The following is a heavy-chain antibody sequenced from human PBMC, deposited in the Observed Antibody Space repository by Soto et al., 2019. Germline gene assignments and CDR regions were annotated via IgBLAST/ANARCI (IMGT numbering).Heavy chain of an antibody. V-gene: IGHV5-10-1*01. CDR3: ASRGYCSSTSCYKAPRHYYGMDV. J-gene: IGHJ6*02. D-gene: IGHD2-2*02. CDR1: GYSFTSYW. CDR2: IDPSDSYT. Sequence: GESLNISCKGSGYSFTSYWISWVRQMPGKGLEWMGRIDPSDSYTNYSPSFQGHVTISADKSISTAYLQWSSLKASDTAMYYCASRGYCSSTSCYKAPRHYYGMDVWGQGTTVTVSS.